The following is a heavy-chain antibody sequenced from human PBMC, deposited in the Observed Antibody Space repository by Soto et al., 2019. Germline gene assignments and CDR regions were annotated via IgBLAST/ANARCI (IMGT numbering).Heavy chain of an antibody. CDR2: IYYTGIT. V-gene: IGHV4-39*01. CDR1: GFPISSGRYY. CDR3: ERRRYRGTSALDY. D-gene: IGHD1-26*01. Sequence: ETLSLTCTVSGFPISSGRYYWGWIRQPPGKGLEWVGNIYYTGITNYNPSLESRVTISVDTSKNQFSLKLSSVTAADTAVYYCERRRYRGTSALDYWGQGTLVTVSS. J-gene: IGHJ4*02.